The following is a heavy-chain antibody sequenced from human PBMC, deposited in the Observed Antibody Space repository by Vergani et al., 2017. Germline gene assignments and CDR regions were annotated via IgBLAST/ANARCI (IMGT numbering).Heavy chain of an antibody. CDR2: ISSSGSTI. V-gene: IGHV3-48*03. J-gene: IGHJ6*03. CDR3: AREGAGYCSSTSCYTDYMDV. D-gene: IGHD2-2*02. Sequence: EVQLVESGGGLVQPGGSLRLSCAASGFTFSSYEMNWVRQAPGKGLEWVSYISSSGSTIYYADSVKGRCTISRDNAKNSLYLQMNSLRAEDTAVYYCAREGAGYCSSTSCYTDYMDVWGKGTTVTVSS. CDR1: GFTFSSYE.